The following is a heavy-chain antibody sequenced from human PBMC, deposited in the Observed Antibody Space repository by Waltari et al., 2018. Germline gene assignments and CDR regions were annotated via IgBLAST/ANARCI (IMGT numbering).Heavy chain of an antibody. Sequence: QVQLVQSGAEVKKPGASVKVSCKASGYTFTSYDINWVRQATGQGLEWMGWMNPNSGNTGYAQKFQGRVTMTRNTSISTAYMELSSLRSEDTAVYYCARGSIAARQKGYYYYMDVWGKGTTVTVSS. V-gene: IGHV1-8*01. CDR2: MNPNSGNT. CDR3: ARGSIAARQKGYYYYMDV. J-gene: IGHJ6*03. CDR1: GYTFTSYD. D-gene: IGHD6-6*01.